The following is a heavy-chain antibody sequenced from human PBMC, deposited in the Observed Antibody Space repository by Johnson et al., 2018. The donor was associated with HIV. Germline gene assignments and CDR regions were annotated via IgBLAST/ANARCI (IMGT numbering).Heavy chain of an antibody. CDR2: IRSSGSTI. V-gene: IGHV3-11*01. Sequence: QVQLVESVGGLVKPGGSLRLSCAASGFTFSDYYMNWIRQAPGKGLEWVSYIRSSGSTIYYADSVKGRFTISRDNAKNSLYLQMNSLRAEDTAVYYCAKDRLVGATGDAFDIWGQGTMVTVSS. CDR3: AKDRLVGATGDAFDI. D-gene: IGHD1-26*01. CDR1: GFTFSDYY. J-gene: IGHJ3*02.